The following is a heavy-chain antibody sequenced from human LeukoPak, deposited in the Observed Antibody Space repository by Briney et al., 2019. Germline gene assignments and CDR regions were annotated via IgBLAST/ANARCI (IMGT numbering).Heavy chain of an antibody. Sequence: GGSLRLSCAASGFTFDDYAMHWVRQAPGKGLEWVSGISWNSGSIGYADSVKGRFTISRDNAKNSLYLQMNSLRAEDTALYYCAKNTRAVVVTAFDYWGQGTLVTVSS. CDR2: ISWNSGSI. CDR1: GFTFDDYA. V-gene: IGHV3-9*01. D-gene: IGHD2-21*02. CDR3: AKNTRAVVVTAFDY. J-gene: IGHJ4*02.